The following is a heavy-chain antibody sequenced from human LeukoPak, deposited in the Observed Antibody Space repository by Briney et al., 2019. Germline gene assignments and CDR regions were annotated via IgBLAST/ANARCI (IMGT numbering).Heavy chain of an antibody. CDR1: GGSISGYY. CDR3: ARVASYYGDFDY. V-gene: IGHV4-59*01. D-gene: IGHD4-17*01. CDR2: IYYSGST. Sequence: KASETLSLTCSVSGGSISGYYWSWIRQPPGKGLEWIGYIYYSGSTTYNSSLKSRVTISVDTSKNQFSLKLSSVTAADTAVYYCARVASYYGDFDYWGQGTLVTVSS. J-gene: IGHJ4*02.